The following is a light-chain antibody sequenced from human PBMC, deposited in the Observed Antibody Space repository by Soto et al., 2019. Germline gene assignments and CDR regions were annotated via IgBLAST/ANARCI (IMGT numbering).Light chain of an antibody. CDR2: KAS. V-gene: IGKV1-5*03. CDR3: QQYKXYRT. CDR1: KIIDNW. Sequence: IQMTQSPSTLSASVGDIVTITCRVSKIIDNWLDCYQQKTGKVPNLLIYKASTLQSGVPSRFRGSGSGTEFTLTISTLQPDDFATYYCQQYKXYRTCGPGTKV. J-gene: IGKJ1*01.